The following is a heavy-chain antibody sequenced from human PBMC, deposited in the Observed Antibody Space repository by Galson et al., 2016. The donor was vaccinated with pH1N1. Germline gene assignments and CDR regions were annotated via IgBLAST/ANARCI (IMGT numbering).Heavy chain of an antibody. J-gene: IGHJ4*02. Sequence: SLRLSCAASGFTFSRFWMSWVRQAPGKGLEWVVNINQDGSVKYYIDSVKGRFTISRDNAKNSLYLQMNSLRAEDTAVYYCARKVGDYWGQGTLVTVSS. CDR3: ARKVGDY. CDR1: GFTFSRFW. CDR2: INQDGSVK. V-gene: IGHV3-7*01.